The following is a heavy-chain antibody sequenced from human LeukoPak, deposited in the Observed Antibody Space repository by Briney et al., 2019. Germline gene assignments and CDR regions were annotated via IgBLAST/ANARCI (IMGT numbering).Heavy chain of an antibody. V-gene: IGHV3-23*01. CDR3: AKYGGYDWRPTDY. J-gene: IGHJ4*02. CDR1: GLTFSSYA. D-gene: IGHD5-12*01. CDR2: ISGSGGST. Sequence: GGSLRLSCAASGLTFSSYAMSWVRQAPGKGLEWVSAISGSGGSTYYADSVKGRFTISRDNSKNTLYLQMNSLRAEDTAVYYCAKYGGYDWRPTDYWGQGTLVTVSS.